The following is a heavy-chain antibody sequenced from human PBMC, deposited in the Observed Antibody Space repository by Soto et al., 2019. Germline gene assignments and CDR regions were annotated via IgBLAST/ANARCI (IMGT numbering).Heavy chain of an antibody. CDR3: ARDHSSSWYGGGDNWFDP. J-gene: IGHJ5*02. CDR2: IIPIFGTA. Sequence: SVKVSCKASGGTFSSYAISWVRQAPGQGLEWMGGIIPIFGTANYAQKFQGRVTITADESTSTAYMELSSLRSEDPAVYYCARDHSSSWYGGGDNWFDPWGQGTLVTVSS. D-gene: IGHD6-13*01. CDR1: GGTFSSYA. V-gene: IGHV1-69*13.